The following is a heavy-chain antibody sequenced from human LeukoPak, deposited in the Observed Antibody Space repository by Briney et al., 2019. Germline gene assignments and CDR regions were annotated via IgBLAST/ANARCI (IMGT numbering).Heavy chain of an antibody. D-gene: IGHD6-13*01. CDR2: IYTSGST. Sequence: KTSEALSLTCTVSGGSISSGSYYWSWIRQPAGKGLEWIGRIYTSGSTNYNPSLKSRVTISVDTSKNQFSLKLSSVTAADTAVYYCARGDSSSWRRDWFDPWGQGTLVTVSS. CDR3: ARGDSSSWRRDWFDP. J-gene: IGHJ5*02. CDR1: GGSISSGSYY. V-gene: IGHV4-61*02.